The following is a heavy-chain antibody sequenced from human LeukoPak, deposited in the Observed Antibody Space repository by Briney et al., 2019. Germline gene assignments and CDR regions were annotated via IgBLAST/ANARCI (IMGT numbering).Heavy chain of an antibody. J-gene: IGHJ5*02. Sequence: SETLSLTCTVSGGSIGSGDYYWSWIRQPPGKGLEWIGYIYYSGSTYYNPSLKSRVTISIDTSKNQFSLKLSSVTAADTAVYYCARATLDYDILTGHNWFDPWGQGTLVTVSS. CDR2: IYYSGST. V-gene: IGHV4-30-4*02. CDR1: GGSIGSGDYY. D-gene: IGHD3-9*01. CDR3: ARATLDYDILTGHNWFDP.